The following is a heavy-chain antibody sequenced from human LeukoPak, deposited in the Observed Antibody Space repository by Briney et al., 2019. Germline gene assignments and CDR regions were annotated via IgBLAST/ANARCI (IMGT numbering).Heavy chain of an antibody. J-gene: IGHJ4*02. V-gene: IGHV1-69*04. D-gene: IGHD3-22*01. CDR3: ARGLRWDDSSGY. CDR2: IIPILGIA. CDR1: GGTFISYA. Sequence: SVKVSCKASGGTFISYAISWVRQAPGQGLEWMGRIIPILGIANYAQKFQGRVTITADKSTSTAYMELSSLRSEDTAVYYCARGLRWDDSSGYWGQGTLVTVSS.